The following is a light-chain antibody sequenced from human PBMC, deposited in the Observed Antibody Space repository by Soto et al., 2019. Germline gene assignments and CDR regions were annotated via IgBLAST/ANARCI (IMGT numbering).Light chain of an antibody. Sequence: ILYTQWRGTMYLSPGERANIYCRASQSVSRRYLAWYQQKPGQAPRLLIYNASSRATGIADRFSGSGSGTDFTLTISRLEPEDFAVYYCQQYGSSPRSLGQGIEVDIK. CDR1: QSVSRRY. CDR3: QQYGSSPRS. CDR2: NAS. V-gene: IGKV3-20*01. J-gene: IGKJ1*01.